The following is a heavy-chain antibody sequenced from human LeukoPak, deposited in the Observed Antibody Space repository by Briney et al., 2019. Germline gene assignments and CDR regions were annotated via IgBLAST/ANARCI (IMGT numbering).Heavy chain of an antibody. Sequence: GASVRVSSKASGYTFTADYMHWGRHAPGQGREWMGWINPNSGGTNYTQKFQGRVTMPSDTSISTDYMELSRLRSDDTAVYYCASVRLRYFDWLLSDNDAFDIWGQGTMVTVSS. V-gene: IGHV1-2*02. D-gene: IGHD3-9*01. CDR3: ASVRLRYFDWLLSDNDAFDI. CDR1: GYTFTADY. J-gene: IGHJ3*02. CDR2: INPNSGGT.